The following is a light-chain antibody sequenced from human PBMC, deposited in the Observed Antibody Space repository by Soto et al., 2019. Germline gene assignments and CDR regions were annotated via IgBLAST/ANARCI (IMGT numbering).Light chain of an antibody. CDR3: SSYTSNNTVV. CDR2: DVS. V-gene: IGLV2-14*01. CDR1: SSDVGGYNY. J-gene: IGLJ2*01. Sequence: QSALTQPASVSGSPGQSITISCTGTSSDVGGYNYVSWCQQHPGKAPKLMIYDVSNRPSGVSNRFSGSKSGNTASLTISGLQAEDEADYYCSSYTSNNTVVFGGGTKVTVL.